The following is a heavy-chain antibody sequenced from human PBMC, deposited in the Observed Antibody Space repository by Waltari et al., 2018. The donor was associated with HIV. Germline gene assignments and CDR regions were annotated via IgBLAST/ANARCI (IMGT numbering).Heavy chain of an antibody. V-gene: IGHV5-51*03. CDR1: GYSFTSYW. CDR3: ATSRSTYYDTGGYFDY. D-gene: IGHD3-22*01. J-gene: IGHJ4*02. CDR2: IYPGDSET. Sequence: EVQLVQSGAEVKKPGESLKISCKASGYSFTSYWIGWVRQMPGKGLEWMGIIYPGDSETRYSPSFQGQVTISPDKSISTAYLQWSSLKASDTAMYYCATSRSTYYDTGGYFDYWGQGTLVTVSS.